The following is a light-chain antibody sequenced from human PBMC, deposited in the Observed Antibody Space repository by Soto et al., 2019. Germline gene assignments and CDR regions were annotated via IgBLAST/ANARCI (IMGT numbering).Light chain of an antibody. CDR1: NIGSKN. CDR3: QVWDSRSDHVV. J-gene: IGLJ2*01. V-gene: IGLV3-21*02. CDR2: DDS. Sequence: SYELTQPPSVSVAPGQTAKITCGGNNIGSKNVHWYQQKPGQAPLLVVYDDSDRPSGIPERFSGSNSGNTATLTISRVEAGDEADYHCQVWDSRSDHVVFGGGTKLTVL.